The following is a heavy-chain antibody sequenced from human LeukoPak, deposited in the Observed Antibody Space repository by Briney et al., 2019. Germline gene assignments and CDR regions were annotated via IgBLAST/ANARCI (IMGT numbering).Heavy chain of an antibody. J-gene: IGHJ4*02. CDR3: PKGGYDILTGYYDY. CDR1: GFTFSSYA. Sequence: GGSLRLSCAASGFTFSSYAMSWVRQAPGKGLEWVSAISGSGGSTYYADSVKGRFTISRDNSKNTLYLQMNSLRAEDTVVFFWPKGGYDILTGYYDYWGQGTLVTVSS. CDR2: ISGSGGST. D-gene: IGHD3-9*01. V-gene: IGHV3-23*01.